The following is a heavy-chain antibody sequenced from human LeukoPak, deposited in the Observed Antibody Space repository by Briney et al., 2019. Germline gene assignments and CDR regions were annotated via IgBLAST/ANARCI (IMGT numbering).Heavy chain of an antibody. Sequence: PGGSLRLSCAASGFTFSSYGMHWVRQAPGKGLEWVSAISGSGGSTYYADSVEGRFTISRDNSKNTLYLQMNSLRAEDTAVYYCAKASSYSSSWYFDYWGQGTLVTVSS. CDR1: GFTFSSYG. CDR2: ISGSGGST. J-gene: IGHJ4*02. CDR3: AKASSYSSSWYFDY. D-gene: IGHD6-13*01. V-gene: IGHV3-23*01.